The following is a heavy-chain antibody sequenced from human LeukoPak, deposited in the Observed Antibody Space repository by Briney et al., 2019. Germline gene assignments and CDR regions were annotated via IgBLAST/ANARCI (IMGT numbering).Heavy chain of an antibody. J-gene: IGHJ4*02. D-gene: IGHD3-22*01. CDR3: ARLWSDSSGYFPPGSY. CDR1: GGSFSGYY. Sequence: SETLSLTCAVYGGSFSGYYWSWIRQPPGKGLEWIGSIHYSGSTFYNPSLKSRVIISVDTSKNQVSLQLSSVTAADTAVYYCARLWSDSSGYFPPGSYWGQGTLVTVSS. V-gene: IGHV4-34*01. CDR2: IHYSGST.